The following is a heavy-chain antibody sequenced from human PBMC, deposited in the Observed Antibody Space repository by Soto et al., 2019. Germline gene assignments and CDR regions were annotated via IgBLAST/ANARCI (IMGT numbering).Heavy chain of an antibody. D-gene: IGHD3-22*01. V-gene: IGHV1-69*12. CDR2: IIPIFGTA. Sequence: QVQLVQSGAEVKKPGSSVQVSCKASGGTFSSYAISWVRQAPGQGLEWMGGIIPIFGTANYAQKFQGGVTTTADESTSTAYRELSSLRSEDTAVYYCARDREGLVCYDSSGGYYYGMDVWGQGTTVTVSS. J-gene: IGHJ6*02. CDR1: GGTFSSYA. CDR3: ARDREGLVCYDSSGGYYYGMDV.